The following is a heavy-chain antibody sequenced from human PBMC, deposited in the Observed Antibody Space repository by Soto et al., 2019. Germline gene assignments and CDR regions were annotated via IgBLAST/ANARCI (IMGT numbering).Heavy chain of an antibody. D-gene: IGHD3-10*01. J-gene: IGHJ4*02. V-gene: IGHV3-30-3*01. CDR3: ARESSYGSGSYPYFDY. Sequence: QVQLVESGGGVVQPGRSLRLSCAASGFTFSSYAMHWVRQAPGKGLEWVAVISYDGSNIYYADSVKGRFTISRDNSKNTLYLQMNSLRAEDTAVYYCARESSYGSGSYPYFDYWGQGTLVTVSS. CDR2: ISYDGSNI. CDR1: GFTFSSYA.